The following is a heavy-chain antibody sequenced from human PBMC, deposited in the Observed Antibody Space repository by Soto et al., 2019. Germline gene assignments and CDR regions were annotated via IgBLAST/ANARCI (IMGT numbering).Heavy chain of an antibody. Sequence: PSETLSLTCTVSGGSISSGDYYWSWIRQPPGKGLEWIGYIYYSGSTYYNPSLKSRVTISVDTSKNQFSLKLSSVTAADTAVYYCARDPVDGNDMYYFDYWGQGTLVTVSS. CDR2: IYYSGST. J-gene: IGHJ4*02. V-gene: IGHV4-30-4*01. D-gene: IGHD6-19*01. CDR1: GGSISSGDYY. CDR3: ARDPVDGNDMYYFDY.